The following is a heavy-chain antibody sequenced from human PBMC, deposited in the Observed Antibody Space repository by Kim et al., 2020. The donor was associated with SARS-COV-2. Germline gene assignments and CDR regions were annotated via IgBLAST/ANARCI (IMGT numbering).Heavy chain of an antibody. V-gene: IGHV3-23*01. D-gene: IGHD2-2*02. Sequence: YAASVKGRFTISGDHSKSTWYLQMNSLRAEDTAVYYCAKSITTSCYTSIDSWGQGTLGTVSS. J-gene: IGHJ4*02. CDR3: AKSITTSCYTSIDS.